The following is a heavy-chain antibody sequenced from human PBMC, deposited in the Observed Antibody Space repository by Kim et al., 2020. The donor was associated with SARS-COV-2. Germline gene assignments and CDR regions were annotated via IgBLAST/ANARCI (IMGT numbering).Heavy chain of an antibody. V-gene: IGHV4-34*01. Sequence: SETLSLTCAVFGESFNNYYWSWIRQPPGKVLEWIGEINHSGTTNYNPSLKSRVIISVDTSKNQFSLRLRSVTAADTAVYFCARGRSGVEPSPVLGLGPFWTDYDKDVWGKGTTVTVSS. CDR3: ARGRSGVEPSPVLGLGPFWTDYDKDV. J-gene: IGHJ6*03. D-gene: IGHD2-15*01. CDR1: GESFNNYY. CDR2: INHSGTT.